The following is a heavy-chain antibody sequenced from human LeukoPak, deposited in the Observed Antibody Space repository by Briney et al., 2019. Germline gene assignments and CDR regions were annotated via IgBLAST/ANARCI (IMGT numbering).Heavy chain of an antibody. Sequence: ASVKVSCKASGYTFTSYGISWVRQAPGQGLEWMGWISAYNGNTNYAQKLQGRVTMTTDTSTSTAYMERRSLRSDDTAVYYCARAGYSSGWYGYYYYGMDVWGQGTTVTVSS. CDR3: ARAGYSSGWYGYYYYGMDV. CDR1: GYTFTSYG. V-gene: IGHV1-18*01. D-gene: IGHD6-19*01. CDR2: ISAYNGNT. J-gene: IGHJ6*02.